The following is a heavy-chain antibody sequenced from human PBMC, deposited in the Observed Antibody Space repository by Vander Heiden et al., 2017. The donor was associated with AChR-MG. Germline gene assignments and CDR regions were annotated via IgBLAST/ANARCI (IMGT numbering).Heavy chain of an antibody. V-gene: IGHV4-59*01. Sequence: QVQLQESGPGLVKPSETLSLTCTVSGGSISSYYWSWIRQPPGKGLEWIGYIYYSGSTNYNPSLKSRVTISVDTSKNQFSLKLSSVTAADTAVYYCARGALRFPMDVWGQGTTVTVSS. CDR2: IYYSGST. CDR1: GGSISSYY. CDR3: ARGALRFPMDV. D-gene: IGHD3-3*01. J-gene: IGHJ6*02.